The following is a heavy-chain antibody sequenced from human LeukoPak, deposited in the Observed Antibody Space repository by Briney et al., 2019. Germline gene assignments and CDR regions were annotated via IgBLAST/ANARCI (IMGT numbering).Heavy chain of an antibody. Sequence: GGSLRLSCAASGFTFSSYWMHWVRQAPGKGLVWVSRINSDGSSTSYADSVKGRFTISRDNAKNTLYLQMNSLRAEDTAVYYCARGPLWFGELPDWFDPWGQGTLVTVSS. J-gene: IGHJ5*02. CDR1: GFTFSSYW. CDR2: INSDGSST. D-gene: IGHD3-10*01. CDR3: ARGPLWFGELPDWFDP. V-gene: IGHV3-74*01.